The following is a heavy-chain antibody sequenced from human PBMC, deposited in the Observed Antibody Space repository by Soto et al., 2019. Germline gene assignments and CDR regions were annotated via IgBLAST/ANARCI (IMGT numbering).Heavy chain of an antibody. CDR1: GFTFSSYS. J-gene: IGHJ4*02. D-gene: IGHD2-15*01. V-gene: IGHV3-30*04. CDR2: ISFAGNNK. Sequence: QVQLVESGGGVVQPGRSLRLSCVVSGFTFSSYSMHWVRQDPDMGLEWVAFISFAGNNKYYADSVKGRFNISRDNSINMVYLEMNSLRPDDTAVYYCARDRQKALVVVAATGGFDYWGQGTPVTVSS. CDR3: ARDRQKALVVVAATGGFDY.